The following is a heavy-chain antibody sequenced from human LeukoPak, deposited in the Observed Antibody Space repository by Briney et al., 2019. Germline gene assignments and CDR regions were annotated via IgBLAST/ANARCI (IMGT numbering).Heavy chain of an antibody. CDR3: ARAAASGDFDY. D-gene: IGHD2-2*01. V-gene: IGHV3-7*03. Sequence: GGSLRLSCAASGFTFSSYWMSWVRQAPGKGLEWVANIKQDGSEKYYVDSVKGRFTISRDNAKNSLYLQMNSPRAEDTAVYYCARAAASGDFDYWGQGTLVTVSS. J-gene: IGHJ4*02. CDR2: IKQDGSEK. CDR1: GFTFSSYW.